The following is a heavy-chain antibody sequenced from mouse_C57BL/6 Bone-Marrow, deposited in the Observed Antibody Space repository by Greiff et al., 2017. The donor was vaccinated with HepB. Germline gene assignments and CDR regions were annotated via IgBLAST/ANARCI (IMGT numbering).Heavy chain of an antibody. CDR2: INPNNGGT. Sequence: VQLQQSGPELVKPGASVKISCKASGYTFTDYYMNWVKQSHGKSLEWIGDINPNNGGTSYNQKFKGKATLTVDKSSSTAYMELRSLTSEDSAVYYCAREREIYYDYDGYAMDYWGQGTSVTVSS. CDR3: AREREIYYDYDGYAMDY. D-gene: IGHD2-4*01. CDR1: GYTFTDYY. J-gene: IGHJ4*01. V-gene: IGHV1-26*01.